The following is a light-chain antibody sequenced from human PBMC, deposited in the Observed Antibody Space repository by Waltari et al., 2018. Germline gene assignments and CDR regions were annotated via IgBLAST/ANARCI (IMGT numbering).Light chain of an antibody. CDR2: DAS. CDR1: QTISSY. J-gene: IGKJ5*01. CDR3: QQRSNYT. V-gene: IGKV3-11*01. Sequence: EIVLTQSPATLSLSPGERATLPCRASQTISSYLAWYQQKPSQAPRLLIYDASNRATGIPARFSGSGSGTDFTLTISSLEPEDFAVYYGQQRSNYTFGQGTRLEIK.